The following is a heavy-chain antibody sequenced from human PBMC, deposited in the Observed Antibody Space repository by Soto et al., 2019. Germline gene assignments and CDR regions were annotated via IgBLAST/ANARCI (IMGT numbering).Heavy chain of an antibody. Sequence: EVQLVESGGGLVQPGGSLRLSCAASGFTFSTYSMNWVRQAPGKGLEWVSYISISSSTIYYADSVKGRFTISGDNAKNSLYLQMNSLRAEDTAEYYCAREGDSSGWYNWFDPWGQGTLVTVSS. V-gene: IGHV3-48*01. J-gene: IGHJ5*02. CDR3: AREGDSSGWYNWFDP. CDR2: ISISSSTI. D-gene: IGHD3-22*01. CDR1: GFTFSTYS.